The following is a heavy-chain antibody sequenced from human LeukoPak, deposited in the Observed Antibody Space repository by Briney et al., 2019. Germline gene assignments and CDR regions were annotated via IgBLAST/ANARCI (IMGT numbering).Heavy chain of an antibody. CDR1: GFTFSSYD. J-gene: IGHJ4*02. CDR2: IGTAGDT. D-gene: IGHD5-18*01. CDR3: ARGEQGGYSYGKVPFDY. V-gene: IGHV3-13*01. Sequence: PGGSLRLSYAASGFTFSSYDMHWVRQATGKGLEWVSAIGTAGDTYYPGSVKGRFTISRENAKNSLYLQMNSLRAGDTAVYYCARGEQGGYSYGKVPFDYWGQGTLVTVSS.